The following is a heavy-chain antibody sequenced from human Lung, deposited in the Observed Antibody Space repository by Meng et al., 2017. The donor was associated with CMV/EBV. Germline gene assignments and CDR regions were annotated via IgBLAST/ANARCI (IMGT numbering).Heavy chain of an antibody. CDR1: GFTFSSYS. V-gene: IGHV3-21*01. Sequence: GGSLGLXCAASGFTFSSYSMNWVRQTPGKGLEWVSSISSSSSYIYYADSVTGRFTISRDNAKNSLYLQMNSLRAEDTAVYYCARSDGIGDTSGYYYWGQGTLVTVSS. CDR2: ISSSSSYI. J-gene: IGHJ4*02. CDR3: ARSDGIGDTSGYYY. D-gene: IGHD3-22*01.